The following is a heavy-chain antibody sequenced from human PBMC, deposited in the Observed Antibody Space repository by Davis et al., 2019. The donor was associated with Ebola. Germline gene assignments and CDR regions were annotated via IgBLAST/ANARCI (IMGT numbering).Heavy chain of an antibody. J-gene: IGHJ4*02. V-gene: IGHV3-21*01. CDR1: GFTVRNTH. CDR3: AMGALGELSLPDY. CDR2: ISSSSSDI. Sequence: PGGSLRLSCDASGFTVRNTHMSWVRQAPGKGLEWVSSISSSSSDIYYADSVKGRFTISRDNAKNSLYLQMNSLRAEDTAVYYCAMGALGELSLPDYWGQGTLVTVSS. D-gene: IGHD3-16*02.